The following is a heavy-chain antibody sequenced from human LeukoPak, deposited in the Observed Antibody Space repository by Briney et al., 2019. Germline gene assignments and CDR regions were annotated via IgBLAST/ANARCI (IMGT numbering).Heavy chain of an antibody. J-gene: IGHJ4*02. D-gene: IGHD3-16*01. CDR1: GFTFSSYA. Sequence: GGSLRLSCAASGFTFSSYAMSWVRQAPGKGLEWVSAISGSGGSTYYADSVKGRFTISRDNSKNTVDLQMNSLRAEDTALYFCACLGGVSAWAFDYWGQGILVTVSS. CDR2: ISGSGGST. CDR3: ACLGGVSAWAFDY. V-gene: IGHV3-23*01.